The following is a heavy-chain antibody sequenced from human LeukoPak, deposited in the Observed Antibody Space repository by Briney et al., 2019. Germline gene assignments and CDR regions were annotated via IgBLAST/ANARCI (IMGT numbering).Heavy chain of an antibody. Sequence: GGSLTLSCGAPGFTFTDHYMTWVRQAPGKGLEWVSYVSSSGRTKYYADSVKGRFTIFRDNVRGSLYLQMNSLRADDTAVYYCARLSPYYNMDVWGSGATVTVSS. CDR2: VSSSGRTK. J-gene: IGHJ6*03. V-gene: IGHV3-11*01. CDR1: GFTFTDHY. CDR3: ARLSPYYNMDV.